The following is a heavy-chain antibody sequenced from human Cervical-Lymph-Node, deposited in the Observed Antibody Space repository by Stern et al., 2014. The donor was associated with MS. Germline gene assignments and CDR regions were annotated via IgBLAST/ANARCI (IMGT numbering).Heavy chain of an antibody. CDR2: ISPYNGNT. Sequence: VQLLESGAEVKKPGASVNVSCKTSGYTFTYYAISWIRQAPGQGLEWGGWISPYNGNTNFVQKLQGRVAMTTDTSTSTAYMELRSLRSDDTAVYYCARDDDDTRRAIDYWGQGTLVTVSS. CDR3: ARDDDDTRRAIDY. CDR1: GYTFTYYA. J-gene: IGHJ4*02. V-gene: IGHV1-18*01. D-gene: IGHD1-1*01.